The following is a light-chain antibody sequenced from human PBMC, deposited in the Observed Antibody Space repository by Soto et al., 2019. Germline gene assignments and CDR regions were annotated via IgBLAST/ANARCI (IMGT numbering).Light chain of an antibody. CDR2: DVV. Sequence: QSALTQPASVSGSPGQSITISCTGTSSGVGGFNSVSWYQLRPGTAPKLILYDVVDRPSGVSYRFSGSKSGNTASLTISGLQAADEADYFCSSYTSTMTNVFGSGTKATVL. J-gene: IGLJ1*01. CDR3: SSYTSTMTNV. V-gene: IGLV2-14*03. CDR1: SSGVGGFNS.